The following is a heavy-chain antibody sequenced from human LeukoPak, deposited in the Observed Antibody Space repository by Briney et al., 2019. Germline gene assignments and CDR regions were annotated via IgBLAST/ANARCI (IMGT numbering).Heavy chain of an antibody. CDR3: TCSGGYTPAARRNNWFDP. Sequence: PSETLSLTCAVYGGSFSGYYWSWIRQPPGKGLEWIGEINHSGSTNYNPSLKSRVTISVDTSKNQFSLKLSSVTAADTAVYYCTCSGGYTPAARRNNWFDPWGQGTLVTVLS. D-gene: IGHD2-15*01. J-gene: IGHJ5*02. CDR2: INHSGST. CDR1: GGSFSGYY. V-gene: IGHV4-34*01.